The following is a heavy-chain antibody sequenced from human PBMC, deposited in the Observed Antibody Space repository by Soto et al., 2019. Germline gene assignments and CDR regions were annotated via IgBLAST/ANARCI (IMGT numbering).Heavy chain of an antibody. CDR2: IYSGGST. J-gene: IGHJ6*02. V-gene: IGHV3-53*04. D-gene: IGHD6-13*01. Sequence: EVQLVESGGGLVQPGGSLRLSCAASGFTVSSNYMSWVRQAPGKGLEWVSVIYSGGSTYYADSVKGRFTISRHNSKNTLYLQMNSRRAEDTDVYYCASPGVAAAGRKDYYYYGMDVWGQGTTVTVSS. CDR1: GFTVSSNY. CDR3: ASPGVAAAGRKDYYYYGMDV.